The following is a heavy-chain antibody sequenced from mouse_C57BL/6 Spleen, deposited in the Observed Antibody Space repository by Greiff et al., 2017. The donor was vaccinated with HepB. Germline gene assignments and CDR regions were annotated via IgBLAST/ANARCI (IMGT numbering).Heavy chain of an antibody. CDR3: ARYGYYGSSYERYFDV. J-gene: IGHJ1*03. D-gene: IGHD1-1*01. CDR2: IYPSDSET. Sequence: QVQLQQPGAELVRPGSSVKLSCKASGYTFTSYWMDWVKQRPGQGLEWIGNIYPSDSETHYNQKFKDKATLTVDKSSSTAYMQLSSLTSEDSAVYYCARYGYYGSSYERYFDVWGTGTTVTVSS. V-gene: IGHV1-61*01. CDR1: GYTFTSYW.